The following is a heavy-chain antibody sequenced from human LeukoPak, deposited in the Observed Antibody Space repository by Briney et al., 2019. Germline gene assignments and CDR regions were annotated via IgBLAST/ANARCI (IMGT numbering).Heavy chain of an antibody. V-gene: IGHV4-59*01. CDR2: IYYSGST. Sequence: SETLSLTCTVSGDSIRSYYWSWIGQPPGRGLEWIGYIYYSGSTNYNPSLKSRVTMSVDTSKNQFSLKLSSVTAADTAVYYCARAKYSGWPDFDYWGQGTLVTVSS. D-gene: IGHD6-19*01. CDR1: GDSIRSYY. J-gene: IGHJ4*02. CDR3: ARAKYSGWPDFDY.